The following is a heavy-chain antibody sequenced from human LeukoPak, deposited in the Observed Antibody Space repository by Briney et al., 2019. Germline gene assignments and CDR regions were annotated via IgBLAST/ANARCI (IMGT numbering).Heavy chain of an antibody. D-gene: IGHD6-13*01. J-gene: IGHJ5*02. Sequence: SETLSLTCSVSGGPITTYSWNWIRQPPGKGLEWIGYISYNGNTNYNPSLKSRVTISVDTSKNQFSLKLSSVTAADTAVYYCARDRALRGYSSSWYLNWFDPWGRGTLVTVSS. CDR3: ARDRALRGYSSSWYLNWFDP. CDR1: GGPITTYS. CDR2: ISYNGNT. V-gene: IGHV4-59*12.